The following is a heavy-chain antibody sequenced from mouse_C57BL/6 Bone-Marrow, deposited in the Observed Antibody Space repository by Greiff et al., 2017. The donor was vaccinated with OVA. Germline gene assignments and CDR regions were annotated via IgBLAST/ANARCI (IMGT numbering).Heavy chain of an antibody. CDR3: ARLSYYGSSLDY. Sequence: EVKLMESGGDLVKPGGSLKLSCAASGFTFSSYGMSWVRQTPDKRLEWVATISSGGSYTYYPDSVKGRFTISRDNAKNTLYLQMSSLKSEDTAMYYCARLSYYGSSLDYWGQGTTLTVSS. D-gene: IGHD1-1*01. CDR1: GFTFSSYG. J-gene: IGHJ2*01. V-gene: IGHV5-6*01. CDR2: ISSGGSYT.